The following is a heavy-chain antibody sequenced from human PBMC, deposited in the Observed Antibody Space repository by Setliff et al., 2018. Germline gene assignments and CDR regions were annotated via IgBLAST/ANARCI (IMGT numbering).Heavy chain of an antibody. Sequence: SQTLSLTCAISGDSVSSNSAAWNWIRQSPSRGLEWLGRTYYRSKWYNDYAVSVKSRITINPDTSKNQFSLQLNSVTPEDTAVYYCARQYQSSAWTNNWFDPWGQGTLVTVSS. V-gene: IGHV6-1*01. CDR2: TYYRSKWYN. CDR3: ARQYQSSAWTNNWFDP. J-gene: IGHJ5*02. D-gene: IGHD3-22*01. CDR1: GDSVSSNSAA.